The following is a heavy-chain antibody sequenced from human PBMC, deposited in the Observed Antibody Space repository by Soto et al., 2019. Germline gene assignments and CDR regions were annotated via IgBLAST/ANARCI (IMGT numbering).Heavy chain of an antibody. CDR1: GFTFSSYW. Sequence: LRLSCAASGFTFSSYWMHWVRQAPGKGLVWVSRISPDGSSTPYADSVKGRFTISRDNAKNTLYLQMNSLRAEDTAVYYCASRGYNYQTQTDYWGQGTLVTVSS. CDR2: ISPDGSST. D-gene: IGHD1-1*01. V-gene: IGHV3-74*01. CDR3: ASRGYNYQTQTDY. J-gene: IGHJ4*02.